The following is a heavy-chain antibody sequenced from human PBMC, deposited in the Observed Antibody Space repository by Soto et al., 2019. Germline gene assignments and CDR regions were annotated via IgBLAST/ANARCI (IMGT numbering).Heavy chain of an antibody. J-gene: IGHJ6*02. CDR3: ASGRGYSYVYGMDV. Sequence: PGESLKISCKGSGYSFTSYWISWVRQMSGKGLAWMGRIDPSDSYTNYSPSFQGHVTISADKSISTAYLQWSSLKASDTAMYYCASGRGYSYVYGMDVWGQGTTVTVSS. V-gene: IGHV5-10-1*01. CDR1: GYSFTSYW. CDR2: IDPSDSYT. D-gene: IGHD5-18*01.